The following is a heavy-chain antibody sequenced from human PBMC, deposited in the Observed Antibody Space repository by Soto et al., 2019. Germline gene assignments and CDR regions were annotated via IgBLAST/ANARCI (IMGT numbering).Heavy chain of an antibody. CDR2: IKQDGGEK. V-gene: IGHV3-7*01. CDR1: GFTFSSYW. Sequence: GGSLRLSCAASGFTFSSYWMTWVRQAPGKGLEWVANIKQDGGEKYYVDSVKGRFTISRDNAKNSLYLQMNSLRADDTAVYYCARESTSIWGSYPFFGGQGTLVTVSS. J-gene: IGHJ4*02. D-gene: IGHD3-16*01. CDR3: ARESTSIWGSYPFF.